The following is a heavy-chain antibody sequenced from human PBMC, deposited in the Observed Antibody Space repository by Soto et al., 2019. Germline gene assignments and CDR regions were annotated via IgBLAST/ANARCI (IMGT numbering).Heavy chain of an antibody. V-gene: IGHV3-48*01. D-gene: IGHD2-2*01. CDR3: ARREKGYCTATSCYDWFDP. J-gene: IGHJ5*02. CDR1: GFTFGSYS. Sequence: GGSLRLSCVASGFTFGSYSMYWVRQAPGKGLEWISYISGSSTTIYYADSVKGRFTIFRDNARNSLYLQMSSLRAEDTAVYYCARREKGYCTATSCYDWFDPWGQGTLVTVSS. CDR2: ISGSSTTI.